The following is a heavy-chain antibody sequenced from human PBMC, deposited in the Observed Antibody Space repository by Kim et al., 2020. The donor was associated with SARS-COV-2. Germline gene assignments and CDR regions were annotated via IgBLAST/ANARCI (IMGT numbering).Heavy chain of an antibody. D-gene: IGHD3-10*01. J-gene: IGHJ4*02. CDR3: LRAPGIY. CDR2: IKEDGSEA. Sequence: GGSLRLSCVASGFTIRTYWMTWVRQPPGKGLEWVGNIKEDGSEAYYADSVKGRITFSSDTDKTSLYPQMNSLSAEATAAYYCLRAPGIYSGQG. CDR1: GFTIRTYW. V-gene: IGHV3-7*01.